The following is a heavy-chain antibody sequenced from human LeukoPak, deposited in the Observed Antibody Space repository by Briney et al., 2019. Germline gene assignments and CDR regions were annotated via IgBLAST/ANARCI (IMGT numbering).Heavy chain of an antibody. CDR2: IYSGGNT. Sequence: GGSLRLSCAASGFTVSSNYMSWVRQAPGKGLEWVSVIYSGGNTYYGDSVKGRFTLSRDNSKNTLYLQMNSLRAEDTAVYYCAREVPAAIGTFDIWGQGTMVTVSS. CDR1: GFTVSSNY. CDR3: AREVPAAIGTFDI. V-gene: IGHV3-66*01. J-gene: IGHJ3*02. D-gene: IGHD2-2*01.